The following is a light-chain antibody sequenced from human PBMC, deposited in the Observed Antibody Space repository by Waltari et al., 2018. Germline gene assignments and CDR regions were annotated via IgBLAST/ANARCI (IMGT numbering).Light chain of an antibody. J-gene: IGLJ2*01. CDR3: AAWDDSLRVV. Sequence: QSVLTQPPSASGTPGQRVTISCSGSSSNIGSNYVYWYQQLPGTAPKLLIYTNNQPPTGVPDRFSGSKSGTSASLAITGLRSEDEADYYCAAWDDSLRVVFGGGTKLTVL. V-gene: IGLV1-47*01. CDR1: SSNIGSNY. CDR2: TNN.